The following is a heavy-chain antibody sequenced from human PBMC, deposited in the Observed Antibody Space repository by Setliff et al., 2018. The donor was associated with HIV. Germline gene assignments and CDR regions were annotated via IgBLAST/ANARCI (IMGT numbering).Heavy chain of an antibody. Sequence: SETLSLTCAVSGDSISSNSYLWGWIRQSPGKGLEWIATIFHSGEAYYNSPLRSRVSISADTSNNHFSLKLNSVTAADTAMYYCVRQFRYDFWSANWGWGGSFYYYSYMDVWGKGTTVTVSS. D-gene: IGHD3-3*01. CDR2: IFHSGEA. CDR3: VRQFRYDFWSANWGWGGSFYYYSYMDV. J-gene: IGHJ6*03. V-gene: IGHV4-39*01. CDR1: GDSISSNSYL.